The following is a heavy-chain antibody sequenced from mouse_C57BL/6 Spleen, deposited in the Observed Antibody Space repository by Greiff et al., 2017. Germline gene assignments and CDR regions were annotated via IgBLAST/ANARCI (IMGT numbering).Heavy chain of an antibody. CDR2: IDPSDSYT. Sequence: VQLQQPGAELVKPGASVKLSCKASGYTFTSYWMQWVKQRPGQGLEWIGEIDPSDSYTNYNQKFKGKATLTVDTSSSTAYMQLSSLTSEDSAVYYCAIYYYGSRYYFDYWGQGTTLTVSS. CDR1: GYTFTSYW. D-gene: IGHD1-1*01. CDR3: AIYYYGSRYYFDY. J-gene: IGHJ2*01. V-gene: IGHV1-50*01.